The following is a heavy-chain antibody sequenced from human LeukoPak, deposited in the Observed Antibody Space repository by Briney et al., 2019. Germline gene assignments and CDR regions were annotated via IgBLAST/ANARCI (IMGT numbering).Heavy chain of an antibody. Sequence: GGSLRLSCAASGVTFISHWRHWVRQAPGKGLVWVSHINSDGTNTNSAGSVKGRFTISRDRDNGKHTLYLQMNSLRAEDSATYYCVYSGNHRFDYWGQGTLVSVSS. D-gene: IGHD1-26*01. CDR1: GVTFISHW. CDR3: VYSGNHRFDY. CDR2: INSDGTNT. J-gene: IGHJ4*02. V-gene: IGHV3-74*01.